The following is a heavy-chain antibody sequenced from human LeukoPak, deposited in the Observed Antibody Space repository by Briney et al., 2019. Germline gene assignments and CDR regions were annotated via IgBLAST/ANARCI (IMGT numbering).Heavy chain of an antibody. J-gene: IGHJ4*02. Sequence: SVKVSCKASGYTFTGYYVHWVRQAPGQGLEWMGRIIPILGIANYAQKFQGRVTITADKSTSTAYMELSSLRSEDTAVYYCAVIVGAGDYWGQGTLVTVSS. V-gene: IGHV1-69*02. CDR2: IIPILGIA. CDR1: GYTFTGYY. D-gene: IGHD1-26*01. CDR3: AVIVGAGDY.